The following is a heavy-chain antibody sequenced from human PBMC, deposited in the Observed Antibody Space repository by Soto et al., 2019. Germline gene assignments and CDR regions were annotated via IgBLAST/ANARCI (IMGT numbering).Heavy chain of an antibody. CDR1: GDSVSSYY. Sequence: SETLSLTCTVSGDSVSSYYWSWIRQRPGKGLEWIGYIYSGGSTDYNPSLKSRVTISVDMSKNQFSLKLTSVTAADPAVYYCASHVGSGYSDYWGPGTLVTVSS. V-gene: IGHV4-59*02. J-gene: IGHJ4*02. CDR2: IYSGGST. CDR3: ASHVGSGYSDY. D-gene: IGHD3-3*02.